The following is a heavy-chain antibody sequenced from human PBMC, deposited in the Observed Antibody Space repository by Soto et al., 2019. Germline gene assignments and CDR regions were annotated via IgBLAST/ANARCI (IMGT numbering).Heavy chain of an antibody. D-gene: IGHD2-15*01. J-gene: IGHJ4*02. Sequence: GASVKVSCKASGDTFTGYYMHWVRQAPGQGLEWMGWINPNSGGTNYAQKFQGWVTMTRDTSISTAYMELSRLRSDDTAVYYCARGYCSGGSCYRYFDYWGQGTLVTVSS. CDR3: ARGYCSGGSCYRYFDY. CDR1: GDTFTGYY. CDR2: INPNSGGT. V-gene: IGHV1-2*04.